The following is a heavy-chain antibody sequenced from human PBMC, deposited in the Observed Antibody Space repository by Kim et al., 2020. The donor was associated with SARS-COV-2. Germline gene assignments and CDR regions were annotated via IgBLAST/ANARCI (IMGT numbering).Heavy chain of an antibody. CDR3: SRVGGPNAFDI. V-gene: IGHV3-7*03. J-gene: IGHJ3*02. CDR2: EK. Sequence: EKNYVDSVKGRFTISKDNAKNSLYLQMNSLRAEDTALYYCSRVGGPNAFDIWGQGTLVTVSS. D-gene: IGHD3-16*01.